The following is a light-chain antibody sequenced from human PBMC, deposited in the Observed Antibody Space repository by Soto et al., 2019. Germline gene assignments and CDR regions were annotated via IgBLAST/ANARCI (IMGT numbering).Light chain of an antibody. J-gene: IGKJ1*01. CDR3: QQYNKWPWT. CDR1: QSVSSN. Sequence: EIVMTQSPATLSVSPVERATVSCMASQSVSSNLAWYQQKPGQAPRLLIYGASTRATGIPARFSGSGSGTEITLTISSLQSEDFAVYYCQQYNKWPWTFGQGTKVDIK. CDR2: GAS. V-gene: IGKV3-15*01.